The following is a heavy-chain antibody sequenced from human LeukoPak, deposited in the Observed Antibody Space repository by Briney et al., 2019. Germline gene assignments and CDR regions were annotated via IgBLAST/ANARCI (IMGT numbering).Heavy chain of an antibody. CDR2: IKLDGGEK. J-gene: IGHJ4*02. CDR1: GFTFSNYW. V-gene: IGHV3-7*01. CDR3: ATVAGDCSGGRCYLLRFDY. D-gene: IGHD2-15*01. Sequence: GGSLRLSCAAPGFTFSNYWMSWVRQAPGKGLEWVANIKLDGGEKDYVDSVKGRFTISRDNAKNSLYLQMNSLRGDDTAVYYCATVAGDCSGGRCYLLRFDYWGQGTLVTVSS.